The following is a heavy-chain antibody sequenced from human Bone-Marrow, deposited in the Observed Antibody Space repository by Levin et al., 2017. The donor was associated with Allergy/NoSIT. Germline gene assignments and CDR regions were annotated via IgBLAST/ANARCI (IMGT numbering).Heavy chain of an antibody. J-gene: IGHJ3*02. V-gene: IGHV3-21*01. CDR3: ARGIIGDVRVAHKEAFDI. D-gene: IGHD2-8*02. CDR2: ISSSGSDM. CDR1: GFTFSLYS. Sequence: PGGSLRLSCTVSGFTFSLYSMNWVRQAPGKGLEWVSSISSSGSDMYYVDSVKGRFTISRDNAKNSLTLQMNSLRAEDTAVYYCARGIIGDVRVAHKEAFDIWGQGTMVSVSS.